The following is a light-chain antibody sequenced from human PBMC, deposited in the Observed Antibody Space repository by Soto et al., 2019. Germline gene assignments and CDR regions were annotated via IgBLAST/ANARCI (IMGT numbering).Light chain of an antibody. V-gene: IGKV3-15*01. Sequence: EIVMTQSPGTLSVSPGERATLSCRASQSVRSNLAWYQQKPGQAPRLVIYAASTRATGIPDRFSGSVSGTEFTLPISSRQSADFAAYYYRQYNESAPFTFGQGTRLEIK. J-gene: IGKJ5*01. CDR1: QSVRSN. CDR2: AAS. CDR3: RQYNESAPFT.